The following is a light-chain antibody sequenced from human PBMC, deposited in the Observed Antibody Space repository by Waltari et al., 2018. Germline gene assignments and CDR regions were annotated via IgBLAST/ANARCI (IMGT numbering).Light chain of an antibody. Sequence: QTVVTQEPSLSVSPGGTVTLTCALSSVSISTTSYATWYQQSPGQAPRTLVYKANSRSSGVPDRFSGSVLGNKAALTITGAQADDESDYYCALYMGGGIWVFGGGTKLTVL. CDR3: ALYMGGGIWV. V-gene: IGLV8-61*01. J-gene: IGLJ3*02. CDR1: SVSISTTSY. CDR2: KAN.